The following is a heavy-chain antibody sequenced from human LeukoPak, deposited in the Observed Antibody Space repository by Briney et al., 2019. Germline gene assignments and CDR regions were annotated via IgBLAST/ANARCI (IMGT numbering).Heavy chain of an antibody. CDR2: INENRAEK. CDR3: ARGPGDFDASDI. D-gene: IGHD3-16*01. J-gene: IGHJ3*02. V-gene: IGHV3-7*01. CDR1: GFSSRNYL. Sequence: GGSLRLSCEASGFSSRNYLMSWVRQALGKGPEWLAHINENRAEKNNADTLRGRFTISRDNVKQSLCLQMNNLRVEDTAVYYCARGPGDFDASDIWGQGTMVTVSS.